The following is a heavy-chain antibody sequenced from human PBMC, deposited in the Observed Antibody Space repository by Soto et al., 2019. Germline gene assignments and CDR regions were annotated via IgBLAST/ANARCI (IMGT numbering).Heavy chain of an antibody. CDR3: VRDSGAKLSSS. Sequence: SVKVSCKASGGTFSSYRINWVRQAPGQGLEWVGGIVPIYRTADYAQKFQGRVTITADESARTSYMELRSLESQDAAVYYCVRDSGAKLSSSWGQGTRVTVSS. V-gene: IGHV1-69*13. D-gene: IGHD6-13*01. CDR2: IVPIYRTA. CDR1: GGTFSSYR. J-gene: IGHJ4*02.